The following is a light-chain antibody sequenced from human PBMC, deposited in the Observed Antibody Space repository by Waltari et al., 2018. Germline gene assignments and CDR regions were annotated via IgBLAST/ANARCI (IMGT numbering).Light chain of an antibody. CDR3: MQGIHRPLT. CDR2: EVS. Sequence: DIVMTQTPLSLSVTPGQPASISCRSSQSLLHSDARTYLYWYLQKPGQSPQLRIYEVSNRFSGGPDRFSGSGSGTHCTLEISRVEAEDTGTYYCMQGIHRPLTFGGGTKVEI. CDR1: QSLLHSDARTY. V-gene: IGKV2-29*02. J-gene: IGKJ4*01.